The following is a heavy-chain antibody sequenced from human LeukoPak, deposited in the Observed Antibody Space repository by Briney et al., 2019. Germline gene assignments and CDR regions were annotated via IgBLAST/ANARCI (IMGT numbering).Heavy chain of an antibody. D-gene: IGHD2-2*01. CDR3: ARGGNIVVVPAFDP. V-gene: IGHV4-34*01. CDR1: GGSFSGYY. J-gene: IGHJ5*02. CDR2: INHSGST. Sequence: SETLSLTCAVYGGSFSGYYWSWIRQPPVKGLEWIGEINHSGSTNYNPSLKSRVTISVDTSKNQFSLKLSSVTAADTAVYYCARGGNIVVVPAFDPWGQGTLVTVSS.